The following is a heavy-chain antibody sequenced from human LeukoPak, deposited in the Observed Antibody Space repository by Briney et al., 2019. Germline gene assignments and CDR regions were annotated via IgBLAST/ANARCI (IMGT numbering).Heavy chain of an antibody. J-gene: IGHJ3*02. V-gene: IGHV4-39*01. CDR3: ATLDRTTDAFDI. CDR1: GGSISSSSYY. D-gene: IGHD1-1*01. CDR2: IYYSGST. Sequence: SETLSLTCTVSGGSISSSSYYWGWIRQHPGKGLEWIGSIYYSGSTYYNPSLKSRVNISVDTSKNQFSLKLSSVTAADTAVYYCATLDRTTDAFDIWGQGTMVTVSS.